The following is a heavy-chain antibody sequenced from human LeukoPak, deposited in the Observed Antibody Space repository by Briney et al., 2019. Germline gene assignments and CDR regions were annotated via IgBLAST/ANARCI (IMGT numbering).Heavy chain of an antibody. CDR3: ARELIAQSWFDP. Sequence: SETLSLTCTVSGGSISSYYWSWIRQPPGKGLEWIGYICYSGSHNYNPSLKSRVTISVNTSKNQYSLKLSSVTAADTAVYYCARELIAQSWFDPWGQGTLVTVSS. CDR2: ICYSGSH. V-gene: IGHV4-59*01. CDR1: GGSISSYY. J-gene: IGHJ5*02.